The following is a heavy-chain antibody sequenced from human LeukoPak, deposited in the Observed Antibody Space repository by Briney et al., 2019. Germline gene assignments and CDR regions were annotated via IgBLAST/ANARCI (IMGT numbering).Heavy chain of an antibody. Sequence: SETLSLTCTVSGYSISSGYYWGWIRPPPGKGLEWIGSIYHSGSTYYNPSLKSRVTMSVDTSKNQFSLKLSSVTAADTAVYYCARDRYYYDSSGYVFDYWGQGTLVTVSS. CDR3: ARDRYYYDSSGYVFDY. J-gene: IGHJ4*02. CDR2: IYHSGST. V-gene: IGHV4-38-2*02. CDR1: GYSISSGYY. D-gene: IGHD3-22*01.